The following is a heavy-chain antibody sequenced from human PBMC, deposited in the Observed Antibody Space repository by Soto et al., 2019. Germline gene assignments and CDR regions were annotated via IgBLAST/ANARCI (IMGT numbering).Heavy chain of an antibody. D-gene: IGHD1-7*01. CDR2: INPNSGGT. J-gene: IGHJ5*02. Sequence: ASVKVSCKASGYTFTGYYMHWVRQAPGQGLEWMGWINPNSGGTNYAQKLQGRVTMTRDTSISTAYMELSRLRSDDTAVYYCARDQDWNYGWFDPWGQGTLVTVSS. V-gene: IGHV1-2*02. CDR1: GYTFTGYY. CDR3: ARDQDWNYGWFDP.